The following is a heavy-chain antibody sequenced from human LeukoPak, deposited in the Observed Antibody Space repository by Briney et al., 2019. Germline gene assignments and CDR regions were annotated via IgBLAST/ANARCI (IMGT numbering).Heavy chain of an antibody. CDR1: GFIFSSYG. D-gene: IGHD6-19*01. V-gene: IGHV3-33*01. J-gene: IGHJ4*02. CDR2: IWYDGNNK. CDR3: ARDVTVAAETFDY. Sequence: GGSLRLSCAASGFIFSSYGMHWVRQAPGKGLEWVAVIWYDGNNKYYADSVKGRFTISRDNSKNTLYLQMNSLRAEDTAVYCCARDVTVAAETFDYWGQGTLVTVSS.